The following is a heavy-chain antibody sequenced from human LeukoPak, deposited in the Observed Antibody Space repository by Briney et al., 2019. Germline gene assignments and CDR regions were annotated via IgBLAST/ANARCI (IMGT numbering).Heavy chain of an antibody. D-gene: IGHD1-1*01. J-gene: IGHJ4*02. V-gene: IGHV3-30*02. CDR3: AREQQGRRAAFDY. Sequence: PGGSLRLSCAASGFTFRSSGMHWVRQTPGKGLEWVAFIWYDGNEIYYADSVKGRFTISRDNSRNTLYLQMNSLRTEDTAVYYCAREQQGRRAAFDYWDQGTPVTVSS. CDR1: GFTFRSSG. CDR2: IWYDGNEI.